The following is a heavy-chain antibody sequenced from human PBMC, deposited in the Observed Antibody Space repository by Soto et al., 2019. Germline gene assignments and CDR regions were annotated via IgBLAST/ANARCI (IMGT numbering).Heavy chain of an antibody. CDR1: AGPIRSFLYS. Sequence: TLCLPCAVSAGPIRSFLYSWSWIRQPPGKGLEWIGYIYHSGSTYYNPSLKSRVTISVDRSKNQFSLKLSSVTAADTAVYYCARGNVVAIDYWGQGTLVTV. CDR2: IYHSGST. D-gene: IGHD2-21*01. CDR3: ARGNVVAIDY. J-gene: IGHJ4*02. V-gene: IGHV4-30-2*01.